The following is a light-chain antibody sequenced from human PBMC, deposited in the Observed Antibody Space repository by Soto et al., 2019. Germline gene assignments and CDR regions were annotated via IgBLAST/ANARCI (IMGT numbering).Light chain of an antibody. Sequence: AIQMTQSPSSLSASVGDRVTITCRASQGIRNNLGWYQQKPGKAPKVLIYAASSLQSGVPSRFSGSGSGTDFPLTIASLQPEDFATYYCLQDYDYPKTFGQGTKVEIK. CDR3: LQDYDYPKT. V-gene: IGKV1-6*02. CDR2: AAS. J-gene: IGKJ1*01. CDR1: QGIRNN.